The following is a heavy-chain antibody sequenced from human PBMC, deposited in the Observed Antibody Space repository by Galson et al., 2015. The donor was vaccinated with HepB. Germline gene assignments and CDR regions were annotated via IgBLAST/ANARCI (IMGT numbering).Heavy chain of an antibody. CDR1: GSTFTSYD. V-gene: IGHV1-8*01. J-gene: IGHJ6*03. CDR3: ARGPAIWDEGDFYYYYMDV. D-gene: IGHD5-18*01. Sequence: SVTVSCKASGSTFTSYDINWVRQATGQGLEWMGWMNPNSGNTGYAQKFQGRVTMTRNTSISTAYMELSSLRSEDTAVYYCARGPAIWDEGDFYYYYMDVWGKGTTVTVSS. CDR2: MNPNSGNT.